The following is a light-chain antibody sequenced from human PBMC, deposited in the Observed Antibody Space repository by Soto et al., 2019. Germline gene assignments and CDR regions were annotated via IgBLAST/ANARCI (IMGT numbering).Light chain of an antibody. CDR1: SSNIGSNS. Sequence: QSVLTQPPSASGTPGQRATISCSGSSSNIGSNSVNWYHQVAGTAPKLLIHSDNQRPSGVPDRFSGSKSGTSASLAISGLQSGDEADYYCATWDDTLNGRVFGGGTKVTVL. CDR3: ATWDDTLNGRV. J-gene: IGLJ3*02. V-gene: IGLV1-44*01. CDR2: SDN.